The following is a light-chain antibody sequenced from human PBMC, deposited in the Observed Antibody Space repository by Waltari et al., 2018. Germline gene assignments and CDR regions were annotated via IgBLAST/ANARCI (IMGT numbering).Light chain of an antibody. CDR3: QVWDSSSDHPV. CDR1: TIGSKS. V-gene: IGLV3-21*03. J-gene: IGLJ2*01. Sequence: SYVLTQPPPVSVAPGTTARITCGGTTIGSKSVHWYQQKPGQAPVRVVYDDSDRPSGIPERFSGSNSGNTATLTISRVEAGDEADYYCQVWDSSSDHPVFGGGTKLTVL. CDR2: DDS.